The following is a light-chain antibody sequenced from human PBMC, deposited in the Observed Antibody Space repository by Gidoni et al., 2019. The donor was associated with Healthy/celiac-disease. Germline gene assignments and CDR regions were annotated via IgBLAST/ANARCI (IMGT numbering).Light chain of an antibody. Sequence: QTVVTQEPSLTVSPGGTVTLTCASSTGAITSGYYPNWFQQKPGQAPRALIYSTSNKPSRTPSRFSGSLLGGKAALTLSVVQPEDEAEYYCLLYYGGAVVFGGGTKLTVL. CDR1: TGAITSGYY. J-gene: IGLJ2*01. CDR3: LLYYGGAVV. V-gene: IGLV7-43*01. CDR2: STS.